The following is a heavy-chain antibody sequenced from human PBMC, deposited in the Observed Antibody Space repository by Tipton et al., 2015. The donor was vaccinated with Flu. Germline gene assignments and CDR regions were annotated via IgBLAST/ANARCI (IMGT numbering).Heavy chain of an antibody. V-gene: IGHV1-8*01. J-gene: IGHJ4*02. CDR3: ARGESLAGLYYFDY. Sequence: VQLVQSGAEVKKPGASVKVSCKASGYTFTSNDINWVRQATGQGLEWMGWMNPNSGNTGYAQKFQGRVTMTRNTSISTAYMELSSLRSEDTAVYYCARGESLAGLYYFDYWGQGTHVPVSS. D-gene: IGHD1-1*01. CDR1: GYTFTSND. CDR2: MNPNSGNT.